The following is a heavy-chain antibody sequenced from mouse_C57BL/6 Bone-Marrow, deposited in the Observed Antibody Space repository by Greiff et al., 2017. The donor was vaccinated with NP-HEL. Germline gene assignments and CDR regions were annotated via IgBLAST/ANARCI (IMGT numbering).Heavy chain of an antibody. CDR1: GFTFSNYW. J-gene: IGHJ4*01. Sequence: EVKLVESGGGLVQPGGSMKLSCVASGFTFSNYWMNWVRQSPEKGLEWVAQIRLKSDNYATHYAESVKGRFTISRDDSKSSVYLQMNNLRAEDTGIYYCTGGYGSSRYAMDYWGQGTSVTVSS. CDR2: IRLKSDNYAT. CDR3: TGGYGSSRYAMDY. D-gene: IGHD1-1*01. V-gene: IGHV6-3*01.